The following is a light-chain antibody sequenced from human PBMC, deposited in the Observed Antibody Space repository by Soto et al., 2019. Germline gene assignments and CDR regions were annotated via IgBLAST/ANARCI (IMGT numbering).Light chain of an antibody. Sequence: QSALTQPASVSGSPGQSITISCTGTSSDVGGYNYVSWYQQHPGKAPKLMSYDVSNRPSGVSNRFSGSKSGNTASLTISGLQAEDEAEYYCSSYTNSSTLGVFGGGTKLTVL. CDR2: DVS. CDR3: SSYTNSSTLGV. J-gene: IGLJ2*01. CDR1: SSDVGGYNY. V-gene: IGLV2-14*01.